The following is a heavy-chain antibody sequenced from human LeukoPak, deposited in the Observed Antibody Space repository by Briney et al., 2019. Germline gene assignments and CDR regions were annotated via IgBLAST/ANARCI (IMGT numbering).Heavy chain of an antibody. V-gene: IGHV3-7*01. Sequence: PGGSLRLSCAASGFTFSSYWMSWVRQAPGKGLEWVANINQDGSEKYYVDSVKGRFTISRDNAKNSLYLQMNSLRAEDTAVYYCAIDVATISNWFDPWGQGTLVTVSS. CDR3: AIDVATISNWFDP. CDR1: GFTFSSYW. CDR2: INQDGSEK. D-gene: IGHD5-24*01. J-gene: IGHJ5*02.